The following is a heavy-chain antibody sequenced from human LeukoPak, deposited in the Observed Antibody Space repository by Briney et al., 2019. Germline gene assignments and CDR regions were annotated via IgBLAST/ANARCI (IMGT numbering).Heavy chain of an antibody. J-gene: IGHJ4*02. V-gene: IGHV4-39*01. Sequence: SETLSLTCTVSGGSISSSSYYWGWIRQPPGKGLEWIGSIYYSGSTYYNPSLKSRVTISVDTSKNQFSLKLSSVTAADTAVYSCARGGNSSSWYAGSLPYYFDYWGQGTLVTVSS. D-gene: IGHD6-13*01. CDR2: IYYSGST. CDR1: GGSISSSSYY. CDR3: ARGGNSSSWYAGSLPYYFDY.